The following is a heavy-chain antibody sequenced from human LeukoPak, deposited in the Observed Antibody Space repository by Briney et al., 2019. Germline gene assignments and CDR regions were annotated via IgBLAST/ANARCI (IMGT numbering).Heavy chain of an antibody. V-gene: IGHV4-59*08. CDR3: ARHPERVVPAARVYWYFDL. CDR2: IYYSGST. J-gene: IGHJ2*01. D-gene: IGHD2-2*01. Sequence: SETLSLTCAVSGGSISSNYWSWIRQPPGKGLEWIGFIYYSGSTNYNPSLKSRVTISVDTSTNQFSLKLSSLTAADTAVYYCARHPERVVPAARVYWYFDLWGRGSLGTVSS. CDR1: GGSISSNY.